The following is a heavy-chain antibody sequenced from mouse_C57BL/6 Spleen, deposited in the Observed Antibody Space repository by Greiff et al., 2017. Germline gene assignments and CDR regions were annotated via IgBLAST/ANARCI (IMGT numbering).Heavy chain of an antibody. V-gene: IGHV3-6*01. CDR3: ARDRPGGLDY. Sequence: EVQVVESGPGLVKPSQSLSLTCSVTGYSITSGYYWNWIRQFPGKKLEWMGYISYDGSNNYNPSLKNRISLTRDTSKNQCFLKLNSVTTEDTATEYCARDRPGGLDYWGQGTTLTVSS. CDR1: GYSITSGYY. D-gene: IGHD1-1*02. J-gene: IGHJ2*01. CDR2: ISYDGSN.